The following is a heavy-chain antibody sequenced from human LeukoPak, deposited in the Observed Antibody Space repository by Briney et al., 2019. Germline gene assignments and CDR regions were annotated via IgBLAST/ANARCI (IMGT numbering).Heavy chain of an antibody. CDR2: INPNSGGT. V-gene: IGHV1-2*02. CDR1: GYTFTGYY. J-gene: IGHJ5*02. D-gene: IGHD1-14*01. CDR3: ARVELVSRTHNWFDP. Sequence: ASVKVSCKASGYTFTGYYMHWVRQAPGQGLEWMGWINPNSGGTNYAQKFQGRVTMTRDTSISTAYMELSRLRSDDTALYYCARVELVSRTHNWFDPWGQGTLVTVSS.